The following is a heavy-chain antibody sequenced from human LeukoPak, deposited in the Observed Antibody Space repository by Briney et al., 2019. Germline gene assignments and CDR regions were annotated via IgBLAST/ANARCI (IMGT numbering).Heavy chain of an antibody. CDR1: LLVLRNLL. J-gene: IGHJ3*02. D-gene: IGHD1-26*01. CDR2: ISGRGGGT. Sequence: GGSLSLTRPCPLLVLRNLLWTAVRPAPGKGLEWVSAISGRGGGTYYADSVKGRFTIYRDNSKNTLSLQMNSLRAEDTAVYYCAKDGVRGALDDFDIWGQGTMVTVSS. CDR3: AKDGVRGALDDFDI. V-gene: IGHV3-23*01.